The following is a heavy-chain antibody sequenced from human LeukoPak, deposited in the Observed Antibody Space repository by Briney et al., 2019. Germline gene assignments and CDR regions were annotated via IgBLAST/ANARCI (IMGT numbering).Heavy chain of an antibody. Sequence: SETLPLTCTVSGSSINNNFWTWIRQPPGKGLEWIGYIYSSGSASYNPSIKSRVIISGDTSKNQISLKLTSVTAADTAVYFCARHRDYYDTWGRGTLVTVSS. D-gene: IGHD3-22*01. V-gene: IGHV4-59*08. CDR1: GSSINNNF. J-gene: IGHJ4*01. CDR3: ARHRDYYDT. CDR2: IYSSGSA.